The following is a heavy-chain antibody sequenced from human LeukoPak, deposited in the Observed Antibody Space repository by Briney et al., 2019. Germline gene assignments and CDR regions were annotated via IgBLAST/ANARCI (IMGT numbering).Heavy chain of an antibody. J-gene: IGHJ4*02. V-gene: IGHV3-7*01. CDR2: IKQDGSEK. Sequence: PGGFLRLSCAASGFSFSSHGMSWVRQAPGKGLEWVANIKQDGSEKYYVDSVKGRFTISRDNAKNSLYLQMNSLRAEDTAVYYCARDGEVDSSGYMAYWGQGTLVTVSS. CDR1: GFSFSSHG. D-gene: IGHD3-22*01. CDR3: ARDGEVDSSGYMAY.